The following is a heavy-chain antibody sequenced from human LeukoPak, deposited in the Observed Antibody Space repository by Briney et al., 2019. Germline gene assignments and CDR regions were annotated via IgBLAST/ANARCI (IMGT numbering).Heavy chain of an antibody. CDR2: IRYDGSNK. Sequence: PGGSLRLSCAASGFTFSSYGMHWVRQAPGKGLEWVAFIRYDGSNKYYADSVKGRFTISRDNSKNTLYLLMNSLRAEDTAVYYCAKDDAYYYGSGTCFDYWGQGTLVTVSS. CDR1: GFTFSSYG. V-gene: IGHV3-30*02. CDR3: AKDDAYYYGSGTCFDY. J-gene: IGHJ4*02. D-gene: IGHD3-10*01.